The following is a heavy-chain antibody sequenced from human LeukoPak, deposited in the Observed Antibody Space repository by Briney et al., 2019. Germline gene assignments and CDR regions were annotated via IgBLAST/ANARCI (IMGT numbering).Heavy chain of an antibody. Sequence: SETLSLTCTVSGGSISSSSYYWGWIRQPPGKGLEWIGSIYYSGSTYHNPSLKSRVTISVDTSKNQFSLKLSSVTAADTAVYYCARHEHGGTAFDYWGQGTLVTVSS. V-gene: IGHV4-39*01. CDR2: IYYSGST. J-gene: IGHJ4*02. D-gene: IGHD4-23*01. CDR3: ARHEHGGTAFDY. CDR1: GGSISSSSYY.